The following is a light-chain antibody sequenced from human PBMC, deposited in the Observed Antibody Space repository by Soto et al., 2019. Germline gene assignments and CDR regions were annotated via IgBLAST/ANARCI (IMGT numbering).Light chain of an antibody. CDR2: GSS. J-gene: IGKJ2*01. CDR1: QSVSNNY. V-gene: IGKV3-20*01. Sequence: EVVLTQSPGTLSLSPGERATLSCRASQSVSNNYFAWYKQKPGQAPRLLIFGSSDRATGILDRFSGSGSGTDFTLTISRLEPEDFAVYYCQQYGSSPPYTFGQGTKLEIK. CDR3: QQYGSSPPYT.